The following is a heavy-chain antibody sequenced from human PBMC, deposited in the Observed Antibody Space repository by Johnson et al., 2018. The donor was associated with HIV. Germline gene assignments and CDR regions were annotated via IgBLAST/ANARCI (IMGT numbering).Heavy chain of an antibody. V-gene: IGHV3-30*04. J-gene: IGHJ3*02. CDR1: GFTLSKYA. D-gene: IGHD6-13*01. CDR3: ARERARQELGLDGAFDI. Sequence: QVQLVESGGGVVQPGRSLRLSCAASGFTLSKYAMHWVRQAPGKGLEWVAVISFYGSNKYNADSVKGRFIISRDNSQNTLSLQMHSLRAEDTAVYYCARERARQELGLDGAFDIWGQGTTVSVS. CDR2: ISFYGSNK.